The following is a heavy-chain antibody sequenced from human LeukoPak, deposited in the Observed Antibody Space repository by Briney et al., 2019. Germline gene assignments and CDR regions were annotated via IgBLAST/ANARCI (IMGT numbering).Heavy chain of an antibody. Sequence: PGGSLRLSCAASGFIFSNVGMHWVRQAPGKGLEWVAFIRSDGTNKYYADSVKGRFTISRDTSKNTLFLQMNSLRAEDTAVYYCAKGPTLRYFAPQSYYMDVWGKGTTVTISS. CDR3: AKGPTLRYFAPQSYYMDV. CDR1: GFIFSNVG. J-gene: IGHJ6*03. D-gene: IGHD3-9*01. V-gene: IGHV3-30*02. CDR2: IRSDGTNK.